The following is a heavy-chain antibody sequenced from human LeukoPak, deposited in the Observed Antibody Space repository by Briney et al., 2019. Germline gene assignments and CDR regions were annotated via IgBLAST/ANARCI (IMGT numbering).Heavy chain of an antibody. CDR1: GFTFRSYA. CDR3: ASITVVPAAMRWRGGDY. D-gene: IGHD2-2*01. J-gene: IGHJ4*02. V-gene: IGHV3-30*04. CDR2: ISYDGSNK. Sequence: GGSLRLSCAASGFTFRSYAMHWVRQAPGKGLEWVAVISYDGSNKYYADSVKGRFTISRDNSKNTLYLQIDSLRAEDTAVYYCASITVVPAAMRWRGGDYWGQGTLVTVSS.